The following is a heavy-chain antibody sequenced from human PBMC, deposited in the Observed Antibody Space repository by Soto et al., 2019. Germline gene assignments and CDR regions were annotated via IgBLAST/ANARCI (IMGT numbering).Heavy chain of an antibody. CDR2: IYYSGST. CDR3: AGGYSGYDGSYFDY. J-gene: IGHJ4*02. CDR1: GGSISSYY. Sequence: PSETLSLTCTVSGGSISSYYWSWIRQPPGKGLEWIGYIYYSGSTNYNPSLKSRVTISVDTSKNQFSLKLSSVTAADTAVYYCAGGYSGYDGSYFDYWGQGTLVTVSS. D-gene: IGHD5-12*01. V-gene: IGHV4-59*01.